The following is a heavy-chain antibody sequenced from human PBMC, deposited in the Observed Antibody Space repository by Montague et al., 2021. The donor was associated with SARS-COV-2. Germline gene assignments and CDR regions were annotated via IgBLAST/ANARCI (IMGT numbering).Heavy chain of an antibody. CDR3: ARLYIQKTLVGASRRRWFDP. J-gene: IGHJ5*02. Sequence: SETLSLTCSVSGDSMSGSNSYWGWIRQPPGKGLESIGSISYTGSTSYNASLKSRVTMSVDTSKNEFSLRLISVTASDTAVYSCARLYIQKTLVGASRRRWFDPWGQGTLVTVSS. D-gene: IGHD1-26*01. V-gene: IGHV4-39*01. CDR1: GDSMSGSNSY. CDR2: ISYTGST.